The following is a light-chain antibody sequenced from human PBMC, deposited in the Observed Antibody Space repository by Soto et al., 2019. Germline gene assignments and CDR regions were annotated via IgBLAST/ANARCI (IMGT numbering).Light chain of an antibody. CDR3: QQYDGSVVT. CDR1: EVVTGPF. V-gene: IGKV3-20*01. CDR2: GAS. J-gene: IGKJ4*01. Sequence: EIVLMQSPGTLSLSPGERATLSCRASEVVTGPFLTWYQQKPGQAPRLLIHGASNRATDIPDRFSGSGSWTDFTLTISRLEPEDAAVYYCQQYDGSVVTFGGGTKVEIK.